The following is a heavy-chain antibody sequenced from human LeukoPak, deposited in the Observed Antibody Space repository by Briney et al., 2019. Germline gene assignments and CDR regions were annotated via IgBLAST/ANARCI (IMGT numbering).Heavy chain of an antibody. CDR2: VFFTEGT. V-gene: IGHV4-59*11. D-gene: IGHD2-8*01. Sequence: SETLSLTCSVSGGSIRNHHWTWIRQSPGKGLEWIGHVFFTEGTNYSPSLRGRITISADRSKNQIYLELGSVTAADTAVYYCARELYHFDRWGQGALVTVSS. CDR1: GGSIRNHH. CDR3: ARELYHFDR. J-gene: IGHJ4*02.